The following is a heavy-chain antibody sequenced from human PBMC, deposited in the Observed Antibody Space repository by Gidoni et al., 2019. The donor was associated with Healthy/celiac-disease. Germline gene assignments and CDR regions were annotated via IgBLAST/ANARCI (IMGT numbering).Heavy chain of an antibody. CDR1: GYTFTGHY. CDR3: ARAQRGVVVPAAMDWFDP. Sequence: QVQLVQSGAAGEKPGASEKVSCTASGYTFTGHYMHWVRQAPGQGLEWMGWINPNSGGTNYAQKFQGRVTMTRDTSISTAYMELSRLRSDDTAVYYCARAQRGVVVPAAMDWFDPWGQGTLVTVSS. CDR2: INPNSGGT. D-gene: IGHD2-2*01. J-gene: IGHJ5*02. V-gene: IGHV1-2*02.